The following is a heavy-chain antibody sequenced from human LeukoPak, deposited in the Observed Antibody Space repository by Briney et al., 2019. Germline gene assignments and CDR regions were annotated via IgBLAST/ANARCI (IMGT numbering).Heavy chain of an antibody. Sequence: ASVKVSCKASGYIFTTYGISWVRQAPGQGLEWMGWISGYNDDTNYAQKLQGRVTMTTDTSTSTAYMELRSLTSDDTAVYYCARDHGFSGGSYFDIFDIWGRGTMVTVSS. V-gene: IGHV1-18*01. D-gene: IGHD1-26*01. CDR3: ARDHGFSGGSYFDIFDI. CDR1: GYIFTTYG. J-gene: IGHJ3*02. CDR2: ISGYNDDT.